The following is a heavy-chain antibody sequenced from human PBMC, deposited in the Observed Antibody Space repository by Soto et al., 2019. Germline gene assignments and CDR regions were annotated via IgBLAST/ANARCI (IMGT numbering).Heavy chain of an antibody. J-gene: IGHJ1*01. V-gene: IGHV4-34*01. Sequence: QVQLQQWGAGLLKPSETLSLTCAVYGGSFSGYYWSWIRQPPGKGLEWIGEINHSGSTHYNPSLNSRVTTAVDTPKNQSTLKLSSVTAADTAVYYCARTARYSTSWSSHWGQGTLVTVSS. D-gene: IGHD6-13*01. CDR1: GGSFSGYY. CDR2: INHSGST. CDR3: ARTARYSTSWSSH.